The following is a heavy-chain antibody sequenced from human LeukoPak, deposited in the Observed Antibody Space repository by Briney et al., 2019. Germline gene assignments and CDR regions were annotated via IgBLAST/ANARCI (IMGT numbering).Heavy chain of an antibody. V-gene: IGHV3-53*01. CDR1: GFTVGSNY. J-gene: IGHJ4*02. CDR3: ARDPAGRDGYKGFDY. Sequence: PGGSLRLSCAASGFTVGSNYMTWVRQAPGKGLEWVSVIYSGGSTYYADSVKGRFTISRDNSKSTLYLQMNSLRAEDTAVYYCARDPAGRDGYKGFDYWGQGTLVTVSS. D-gene: IGHD5-24*01. CDR2: IYSGGST.